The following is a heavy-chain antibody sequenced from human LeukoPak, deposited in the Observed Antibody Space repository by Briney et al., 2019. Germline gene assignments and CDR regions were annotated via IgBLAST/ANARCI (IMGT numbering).Heavy chain of an antibody. V-gene: IGHV5-51*01. CDR1: AYTFTSYW. J-gene: IGHJ4*02. CDR3: ARHRDWVPDY. D-gene: IGHD3/OR15-3a*01. Sequence: WESLKISCKGFAYTFTSYWIGWARQMPGKGLECMGIIYPGDSDTRHSPSLQGQVTISADKSISTAYLQWSCLKTSDTAMYYCARHRDWVPDYWGQGTLVTVSS. CDR2: IYPGDSDT.